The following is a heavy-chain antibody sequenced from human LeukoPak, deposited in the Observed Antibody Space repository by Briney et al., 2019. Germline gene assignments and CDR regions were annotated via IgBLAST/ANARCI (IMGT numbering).Heavy chain of an antibody. CDR2: IDKTTYPT. J-gene: IGHJ4*02. Sequence: GGSLRLSCAASEFTFSDYAMGWVRQAPGKGLEWVSTIDKTTYPTFYADSVKGRFTISRDNSKTTLYLQMTSLRTEDTAVYFCATYQGGTIPGWYNDYWGQGILVTVSS. D-gene: IGHD6-19*01. V-gene: IGHV3-23*05. CDR3: ATYQGGTIPGWYNDY. CDR1: EFTFSDYA.